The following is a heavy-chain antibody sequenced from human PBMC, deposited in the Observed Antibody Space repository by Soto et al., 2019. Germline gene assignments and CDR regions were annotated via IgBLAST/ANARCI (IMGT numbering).Heavy chain of an antibody. D-gene: IGHD3-10*02. Sequence: GASVKVSCKASGYSFTNTDVSWVRQATGQRLEWMGWMNPGSGDTGYAQKFQGRVTMTRDISITTAYIELSSVRSDDTAIYYCARMETFCSLNWFDPWGQGTLVTVSS. CDR2: MNPGSGDT. V-gene: IGHV1-8*01. CDR3: ARMETFCSLNWFDP. J-gene: IGHJ5*02. CDR1: GYSFTNTD.